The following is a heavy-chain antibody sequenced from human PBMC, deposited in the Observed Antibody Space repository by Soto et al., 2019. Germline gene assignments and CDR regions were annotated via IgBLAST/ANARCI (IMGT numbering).Heavy chain of an antibody. J-gene: IGHJ4*02. D-gene: IGHD6-13*01. CDR2: IYYTGST. CDR3: ASLRSRWNIDY. V-gene: IGHV4-30-4*01. Sequence: SEPMSLTRTISNASISTDDHYWSWIRQPPGKGLEWIGYIYYTGSTHYNPSLKSRLFTSLDTSKNQFSLQLTSVTAADTAVYYCASLRSRWNIDYWGQGTLVTVS. CDR1: NASISTDDHY.